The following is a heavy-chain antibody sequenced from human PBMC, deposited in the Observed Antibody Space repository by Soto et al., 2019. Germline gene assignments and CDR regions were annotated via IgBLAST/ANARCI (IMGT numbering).Heavy chain of an antibody. D-gene: IGHD3-16*01. Sequence: GESLKISCAASGFTFSSYWMSWVRQAPGKGLEWVANIKQDGSEKYYVDSVKGRFTISRDNAKNSLYLQMNSLRAEDTAVYYCARAEGEMGDLWGGSQSYYYYMDVWGKGTTVTVSS. J-gene: IGHJ6*03. CDR2: IKQDGSEK. V-gene: IGHV3-7*01. CDR3: ARAEGEMGDLWGGSQSYYYYMDV. CDR1: GFTFSSYW.